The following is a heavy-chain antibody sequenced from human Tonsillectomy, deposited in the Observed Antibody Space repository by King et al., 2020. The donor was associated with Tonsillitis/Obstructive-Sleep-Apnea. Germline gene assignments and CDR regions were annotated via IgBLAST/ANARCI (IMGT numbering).Heavy chain of an antibody. Sequence: QGQLVQSGGGVVQPGRSLRLSCAASGFNFNTYGMHWVRQAPGKGLEWVALIPYHGSNKYYGDSVKGRFTISRDNSKNTVYLQMYSLRTEDTAVYYCAKDELQLCSSTSCYLIDYWGQGTLVTVSS. D-gene: IGHD2-2*01. CDR2: IPYHGSNK. J-gene: IGHJ4*02. V-gene: IGHV3-30*18. CDR3: AKDELQLCSSTSCYLIDY. CDR1: GFNFNTYG.